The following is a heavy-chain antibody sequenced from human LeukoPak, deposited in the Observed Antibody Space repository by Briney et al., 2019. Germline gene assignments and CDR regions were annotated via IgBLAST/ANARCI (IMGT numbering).Heavy chain of an antibody. CDR3: ARLSSSWYQDWYFDL. D-gene: IGHD6-13*01. CDR2: IYTSGRT. V-gene: IGHV4-4*07. J-gene: IGHJ2*01. Sequence: PSETLSLTCTVSGGSISYYYWNWIRQPAGKGLEWTGRIYTSGRTYYNPSLKSRVSMSVDTSKNQFSPKLSSVTAADTAVYYCARLSSSWYQDWYFDLWGRGTLVTVSS. CDR1: GGSISYYY.